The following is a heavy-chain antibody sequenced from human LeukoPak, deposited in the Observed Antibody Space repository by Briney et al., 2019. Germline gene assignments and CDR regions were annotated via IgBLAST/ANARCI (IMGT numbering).Heavy chain of an antibody. V-gene: IGHV4-34*01. CDR2: INHSGST. CDR1: SGSITNYY. CDR3: ARTPFRYYYYYMDV. J-gene: IGHJ6*03. Sequence: SETLSLTCTVSSGSITNYYWSWIRQPPGKGLEWIGEINHSGSTNYNPSLKSRVTISVDTSKNQFSLKLSSVTAADTAVYYCARTPFRYYYYYMDVWGKGTTVTISS.